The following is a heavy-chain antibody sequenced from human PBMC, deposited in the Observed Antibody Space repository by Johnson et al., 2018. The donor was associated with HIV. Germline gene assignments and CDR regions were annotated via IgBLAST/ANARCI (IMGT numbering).Heavy chain of an antibody. D-gene: IGHD3-10*01. CDR2: ISYDGKNK. V-gene: IGHV3-30*04. CDR3: GRDQVGILWDAFDI. Sequence: QVQLVESGGGVVQPGRSLRLSCAASGFTFSSYAMHWVRQAPGKGLEWVAVISYDGKNKYNTGSVKGRFTSSRDNSKNTLYLQSNSLGDEATAFYYCGRDQVGILWDAFDIWGQWTMVTVSS. CDR1: GFTFSSYA. J-gene: IGHJ3*02.